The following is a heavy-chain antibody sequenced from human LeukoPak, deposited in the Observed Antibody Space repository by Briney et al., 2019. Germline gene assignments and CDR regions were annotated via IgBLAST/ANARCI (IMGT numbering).Heavy chain of an antibody. D-gene: IGHD3-22*01. CDR1: GYTFTGYY. CDR2: INPNSGGT. V-gene: IGHV1-2*02. Sequence: GASVKVSCKASGYTFTGYYMHWVRQAPGQGLEWMGWINPNSGGTNYAQKFQGRVTMTRDTSISTAYMELSRLRSDDTAVYYCAREVDYDSSGFYFDYWGQGTLVTASS. CDR3: AREVDYDSSGFYFDY. J-gene: IGHJ4*02.